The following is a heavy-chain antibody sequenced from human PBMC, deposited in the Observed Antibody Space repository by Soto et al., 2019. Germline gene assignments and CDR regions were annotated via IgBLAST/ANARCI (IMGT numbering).Heavy chain of an antibody. J-gene: IGHJ6*02. Sequence: GSLRLSCAASGFTFSSYSMNWVRHAPGKGLEWVSYISSSSSTIYYADSVKGRFTISRDNAKNSLYLQMNSLRDEDTAVYYCARDSTDVVVTAIPAQVDDDYGMDVWGQGTTVTVSS. CDR3: ARDSTDVVVTAIPAQVDDDYGMDV. CDR1: GFTFSSYS. V-gene: IGHV3-48*02. D-gene: IGHD2-21*02. CDR2: ISSSSSTI.